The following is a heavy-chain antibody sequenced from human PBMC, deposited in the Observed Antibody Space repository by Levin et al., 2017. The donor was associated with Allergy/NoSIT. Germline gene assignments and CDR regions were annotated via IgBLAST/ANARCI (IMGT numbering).Heavy chain of an antibody. Sequence: GESLKISCAASGFAFNTKWMHWVRQAPGKGLVWVAHINTDGSDTNYADSVKGRFTISRDNAKTVLFLQMNSLRADDTAVYYCARGAGASASCLDSWGQGTLVTVSS. V-gene: IGHV3-74*01. D-gene: IGHD2-15*01. J-gene: IGHJ5*01. CDR2: INTDGSDT. CDR3: ARGAGASASCLDS. CDR1: GFAFNTKW.